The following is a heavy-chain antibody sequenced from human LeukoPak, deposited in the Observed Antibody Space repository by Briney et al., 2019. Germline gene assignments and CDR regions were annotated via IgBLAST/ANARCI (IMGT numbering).Heavy chain of an antibody. J-gene: IGHJ3*02. CDR1: GFTFSSYE. V-gene: IGHV3-21*01. CDR3: ARVRGHDAFDI. Sequence: GGSLRLSCAASGFTFSSYEVNWVRQAPGKGLEWVSSISSSSSYIYYADSVKGRFTISRDNAKNSLYLQMNSLRAEDTAVYYCARVRGHDAFDIWGQGTMVTVSS. D-gene: IGHD3-10*01. CDR2: ISSSSSYI.